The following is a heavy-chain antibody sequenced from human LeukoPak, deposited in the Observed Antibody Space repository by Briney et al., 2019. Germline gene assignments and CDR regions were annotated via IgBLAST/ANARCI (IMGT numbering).Heavy chain of an antibody. D-gene: IGHD3-22*01. J-gene: IGHJ4*02. CDR2: IYTSGST. Sequence: SETLSLTCTVSGGSISSYYWSWIRQPAGKGLEWIGRIYTSGSTNYNPSLKSRVTMSVDTSKNQFSLKLSPVTAADTAVYYCARDTANYYDSSGYYDYWGQGTLVTVSS. V-gene: IGHV4-4*07. CDR3: ARDTANYYDSSGYYDY. CDR1: GGSISSYY.